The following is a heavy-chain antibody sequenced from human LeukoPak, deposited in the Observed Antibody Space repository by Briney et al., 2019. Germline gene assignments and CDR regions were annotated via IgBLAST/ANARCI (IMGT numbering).Heavy chain of an antibody. Sequence: SETLSLTCSVSGGSISSRSYSWGWIRQPPEKGLEWIASIYYSGSTYYNPSLKSRVTLSVDTSKNQFSLKLSSVTAADTAVYYCARLPYYDSSGSYHYGMDVWGQGTTVTVSS. V-gene: IGHV4-39*01. CDR1: GGSISSRSYS. D-gene: IGHD3-22*01. J-gene: IGHJ6*02. CDR2: IYYSGST. CDR3: ARLPYYDSSGSYHYGMDV.